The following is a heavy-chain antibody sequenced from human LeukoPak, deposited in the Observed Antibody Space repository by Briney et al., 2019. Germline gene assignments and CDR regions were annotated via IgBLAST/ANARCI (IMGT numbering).Heavy chain of an antibody. J-gene: IGHJ4*02. CDR1: GYTFTSCD. CDR2: MNPNSGNT. Sequence: ASVKVSCKASGYTFTSCDINWVRQATGQGLEWMGWMNPNSGNTGYAQKFQGRVTMTRNTSISTAYMELSSLRSEDTAVYYCVFMYNWNYVIRYWGQGTLVTVSS. CDR3: VFMYNWNYVIRY. V-gene: IGHV1-8*01. D-gene: IGHD1-7*01.